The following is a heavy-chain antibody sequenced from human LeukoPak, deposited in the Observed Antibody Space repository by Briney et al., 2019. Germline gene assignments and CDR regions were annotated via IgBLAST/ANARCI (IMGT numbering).Heavy chain of an antibody. CDR3: ARAIAVAGTDY. D-gene: IGHD6-19*01. J-gene: IGHJ4*02. CDR2: ISSSSSYI. Sequence: GGSPRLSCAASGFTFSSYSMNWVRQAPGKGLEWVSSISSSSSYIYYADSVKGRFTISRDNAKNSLYLQMNSLRAEDTAVYYCARAIAVAGTDYWGQGTLVTVSS. CDR1: GFTFSSYS. V-gene: IGHV3-21*01.